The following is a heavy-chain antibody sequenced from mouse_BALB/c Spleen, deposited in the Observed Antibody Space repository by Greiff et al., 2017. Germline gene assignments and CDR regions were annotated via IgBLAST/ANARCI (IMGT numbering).Heavy chain of an antibody. CDR1: GYSFTSYY. D-gene: IGHD2-10*02. V-gene: IGHV1S135*01. J-gene: IGHJ2*01. CDR2: IDPFNGGT. Sequence: EVQGVESGPELMKPGASVKISCKASGYSFTSYYMHWVKQSHGKSLEWIGYIDPFNGGTTYNQKFKGKATLTVDKSSSTAYMHLSSLTSEDSAVYYCARWGYGNYYYFDYWGQGTTLTVSS. CDR3: ARWGYGNYYYFDY.